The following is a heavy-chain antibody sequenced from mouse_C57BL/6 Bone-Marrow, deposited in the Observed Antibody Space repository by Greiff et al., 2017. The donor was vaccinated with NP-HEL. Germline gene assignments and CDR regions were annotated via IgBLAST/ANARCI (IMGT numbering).Heavy chain of an antibody. CDR3: VRHDWTPFAY. Sequence: EVKLLESGGGLVQPKGSLKLSCAASGFSFNTYAMNWVRQAPGKGVEWVARIRSKSNNYATYYADSVKDRFTISRDDSESMLYLQMNNLKTEDTAMYYCVRHDWTPFAYWGQGTLVTVSA. CDR1: GFSFNTYA. J-gene: IGHJ3*01. CDR2: IRSKSNNYAT. D-gene: IGHD2-13*01. V-gene: IGHV10-1*01.